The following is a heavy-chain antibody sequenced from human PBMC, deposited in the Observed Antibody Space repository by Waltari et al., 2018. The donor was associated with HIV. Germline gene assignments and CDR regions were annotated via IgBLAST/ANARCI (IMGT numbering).Heavy chain of an antibody. Sequence: EVQLVESGGGLVQPGGSRRLSCAASGFTFSTYDMHGVRQASGKGREWLSTMAPAGDTYYPGSVKARFTISRENAKNSLYLQRNCLRAEDAAVYYCAALGSFYPWGQGTLVTVSS. CDR1: GFTFSTYD. D-gene: IGHD1-26*01. V-gene: IGHV3-13*01. CDR3: AALGSFYP. CDR2: MAPAGDT. J-gene: IGHJ5*02.